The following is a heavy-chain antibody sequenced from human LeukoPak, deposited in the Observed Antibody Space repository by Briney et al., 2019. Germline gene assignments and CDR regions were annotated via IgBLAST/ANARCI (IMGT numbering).Heavy chain of an antibody. CDR1: GYTFTSYY. J-gene: IGHJ6*02. Sequence: ASVKVSCKASGYTFTSYYMHWVRQAPGQGLEWMGIINPSGGSTSYAQKFQGRVTMTRDTSTSTVYMELSSLRSEDTGVYYCARDRAGYYDFWSGYYSGPYYYYGMDVWGQGTTVTVSS. D-gene: IGHD3-3*01. V-gene: IGHV1-46*01. CDR2: INPSGGST. CDR3: ARDRAGYYDFWSGYYSGPYYYYGMDV.